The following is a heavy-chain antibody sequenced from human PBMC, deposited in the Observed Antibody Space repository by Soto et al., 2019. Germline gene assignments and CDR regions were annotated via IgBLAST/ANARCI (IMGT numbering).Heavy chain of an antibody. Sequence: QVQLEQSGGEVKQPGSSVMVSCKTSGGTFSTYAINWVRQAPGQGLEWMGAIIPLFGTADYSQKFQGRVTITADESTSTAYMELSSLRFDDTAVYFCARPKGTYSSGYSYFDFWGQGTLVTVSS. V-gene: IGHV1-69*01. CDR3: ARPKGTYSSGYSYFDF. J-gene: IGHJ4*02. D-gene: IGHD6-19*01. CDR1: GGTFSTYA. CDR2: IIPLFGTA.